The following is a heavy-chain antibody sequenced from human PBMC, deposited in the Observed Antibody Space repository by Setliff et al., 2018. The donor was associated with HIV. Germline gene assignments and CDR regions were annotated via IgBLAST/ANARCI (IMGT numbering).Heavy chain of an antibody. D-gene: IGHD3-10*01. CDR2: TRNKVNSYTT. V-gene: IGHV3-72*01. Sequence: GESLKISCAASGFTFSDHYMDWVRQAPGKGLEWVGHTRNKVNSYTTEYAASVKGRFTISRDDSKNSLYLQLNSLKTEDTAVYYCARGRLLWSGSYYYYYMDVWGKGTTVTVSS. CDR1: GFTFSDHY. J-gene: IGHJ6*03. CDR3: ARGRLLWSGSYYYYYMDV.